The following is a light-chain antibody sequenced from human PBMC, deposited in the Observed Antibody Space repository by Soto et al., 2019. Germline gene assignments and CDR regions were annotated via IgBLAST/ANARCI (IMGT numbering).Light chain of an antibody. CDR3: QQYHTWPPSTT. J-gene: IGKJ5*01. CDR2: HSS. V-gene: IGKV3D-15*01. CDR1: QTVSSH. Sequence: EVIMTQSPATLSVSPGERATLSCRASQTVSSHLAWYQHKNGQAPRLLIYHSSIRATGIPARFSGSGSGTEFILTISSLQSEDFAFYYWQQYHTWPPSTTFGQGTRLEIK.